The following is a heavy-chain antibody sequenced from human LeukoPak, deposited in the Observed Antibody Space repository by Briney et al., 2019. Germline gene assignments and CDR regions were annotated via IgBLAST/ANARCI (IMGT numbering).Heavy chain of an antibody. CDR3: ARQTRYWEPPGFDY. Sequence: PSETLSLTCTVSGGSISSSSYYWGWIRQPPGKGLEWIGNIYYSGSTYYNPSLKSPVTISVDPSKNQFSLKLTSVTAADTAVYYCARQTRYWEPPGFDYWGQGTLVTVSS. V-gene: IGHV4-39*01. CDR1: GGSISSSSYY. J-gene: IGHJ4*02. D-gene: IGHD1-26*01. CDR2: IYYSGST.